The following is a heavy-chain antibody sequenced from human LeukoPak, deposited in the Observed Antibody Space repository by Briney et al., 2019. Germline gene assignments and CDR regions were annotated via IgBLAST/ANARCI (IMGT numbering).Heavy chain of an antibody. CDR1: GGSFSGYY. CDR3: ARTTEAHSWRTRYYDYYMDV. J-gene: IGHJ6*03. D-gene: IGHD6-13*01. CDR2: IYSSGST. V-gene: IGHV4-59*10. Sequence: PSETLSLTCAVYGGSFSGYYWSWIRQPAGKGLEWIGRIYSSGSTTYNPSLKSRVTMSVDTSKNQFSLKVTSVTAADTAVYYCARTTEAHSWRTRYYDYYMDVWGKGTTVTVSS.